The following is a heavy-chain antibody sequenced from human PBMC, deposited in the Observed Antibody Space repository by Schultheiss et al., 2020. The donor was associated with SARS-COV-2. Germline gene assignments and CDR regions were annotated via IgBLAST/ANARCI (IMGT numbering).Heavy chain of an antibody. V-gene: IGHV3-66*01. J-gene: IGHJ6*03. CDR3: TRGIWETLAHYHMDV. CDR1: GFTVSSNY. Sequence: GGSLRLSCAASGFTVSSNYMSWVRQAPGKGLEWVSVIYSGGSTYYADSVKGRITISRDNAKNSLYLQVNSLRDEDTAVYYCTRGIWETLAHYHMDVWGKGTTVTVSS. D-gene: IGHD1-26*01. CDR2: IYSGGST.